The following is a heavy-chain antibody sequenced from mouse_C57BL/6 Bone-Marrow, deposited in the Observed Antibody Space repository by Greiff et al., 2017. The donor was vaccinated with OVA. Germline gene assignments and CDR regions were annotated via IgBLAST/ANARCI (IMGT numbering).Heavy chain of an antibody. CDR1: GYTFTSYW. V-gene: IGHV1-72*01. CDR3: ARLPVVATRYAMDY. J-gene: IGHJ4*01. Sequence: QVQLKQPGAELVKPGASVKLSCKASGYTFTSYWMHWVKQRPGRGLEWIGRIDPNSGGTKYNEKFKSKATLTVDKPSSTAYMQLSSLTSEDSAVYYCARLPVVATRYAMDYWGQGTSVTVSS. D-gene: IGHD1-1*01. CDR2: IDPNSGGT.